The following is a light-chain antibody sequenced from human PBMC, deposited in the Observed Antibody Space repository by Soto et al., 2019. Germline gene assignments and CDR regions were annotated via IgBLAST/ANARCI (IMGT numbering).Light chain of an antibody. Sequence: EIVMTQSPATLSVSPGERATLSCRASQSVSSNLAWYQQKPGQAPRLLIYGASTRATGIPARFSGSGSGLEFTLTISSLQSEDFVVYYCQQYNNWPLTFGQGTKVEIK. CDR1: QSVSSN. J-gene: IGKJ1*01. CDR3: QQYNNWPLT. CDR2: GAS. V-gene: IGKV3-15*01.